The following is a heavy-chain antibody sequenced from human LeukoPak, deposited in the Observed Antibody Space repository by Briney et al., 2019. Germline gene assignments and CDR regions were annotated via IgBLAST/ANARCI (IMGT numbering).Heavy chain of an antibody. CDR3: ATYYGGNSGGDY. J-gene: IGHJ4*02. Sequence: GGSLRLSCAASGFTVSSNYMSWVRQAPGKGLEWVSVIYSGGSTYYADSVKGRFTISRDNSKNTLYLQMNSLRAEDTAVYYCATYYGGNSGGDYWGQGTLVTVSS. CDR1: GFTVSSNY. CDR2: IYSGGST. V-gene: IGHV3-66*01. D-gene: IGHD4-23*01.